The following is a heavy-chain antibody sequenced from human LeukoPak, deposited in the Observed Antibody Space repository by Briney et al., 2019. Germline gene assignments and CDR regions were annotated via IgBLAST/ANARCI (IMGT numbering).Heavy chain of an antibody. CDR3: ASGQWSSSGYQDY. V-gene: IGHV3-53*01. D-gene: IGHD3-22*01. CDR2: IYGGGNT. Sequence: GGSLRLSCAASGFSVSSNYMTWVRQAPGKGLECVSVIYGGGNTYYADSVGGRFTISRDNSKNTLYLQMNSLRVEDTAMYYCASGQWSSSGYQDYWGRGTLVTVSS. J-gene: IGHJ4*02. CDR1: GFSVSSNY.